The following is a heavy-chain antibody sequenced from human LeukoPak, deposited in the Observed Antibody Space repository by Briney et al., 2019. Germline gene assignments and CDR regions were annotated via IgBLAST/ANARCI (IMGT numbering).Heavy chain of an antibody. CDR1: GFIFSSYW. CDR2: IRQDGSEK. J-gene: IGHJ4*02. CDR3: ARDPIDY. V-gene: IGHV3-7*01. Sequence: GGSLRLSCTASGFIFSSYWMTWVHQAPGKGLEWVANIRQDGSEKNFVDSVKGRFTISRDNAKNSLYLQMHTLTAEDTAVYYCARDPIDYWGQGTLVTVTS.